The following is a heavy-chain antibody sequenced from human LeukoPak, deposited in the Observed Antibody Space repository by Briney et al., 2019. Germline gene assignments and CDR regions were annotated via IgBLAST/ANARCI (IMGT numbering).Heavy chain of an antibody. Sequence: SETLSLTCTVSGGSISSYYWSWIRQPPGKGLEWIGEIYHSGSTNYNPSLKSRVTISVDKSKNQFSLKLSSVTAADTAVYYCAVGGVYLRGGAEAFDIWGQGTMVTVSS. CDR1: GGSISSYY. CDR3: AVGGVYLRGGAEAFDI. CDR2: IYHSGST. J-gene: IGHJ3*02. V-gene: IGHV4-59*12. D-gene: IGHD3-10*01.